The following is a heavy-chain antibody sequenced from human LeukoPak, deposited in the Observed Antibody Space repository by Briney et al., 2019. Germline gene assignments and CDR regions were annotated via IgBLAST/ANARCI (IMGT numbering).Heavy chain of an antibody. CDR3: ARVVAFSSSWDY. V-gene: IGHV4-39*07. J-gene: IGHJ4*02. D-gene: IGHD6-13*01. CDR1: GGSISSSSYY. Sequence: PSETLSLTCSVSGGSISSSSYYWGWIRQPPGKGLEWIGSIYYSGSTYYNPSLKSRVTISVDTSKNQFSLKLSSVTAADTAVYYCARVVAFSSSWDYWGQGTLVTVSS. CDR2: IYYSGST.